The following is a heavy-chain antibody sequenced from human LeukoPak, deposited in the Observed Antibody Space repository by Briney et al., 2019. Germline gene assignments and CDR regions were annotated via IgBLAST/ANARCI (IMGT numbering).Heavy chain of an antibody. CDR3: ARDAFFCSSTSCYPYLYYFDY. CDR2: INPSGGST. D-gene: IGHD2-2*01. V-gene: IGHV1-46*01. Sequence: ASVKVSCKASGYTFTSYYMHWVRQAPGQGLEWMGIINPSGGSTSYAQKFQGRVTMTRDTSTSTVYMELSSLRSEDTAVYYCARDAFFCSSTSCYPYLYYFDYWGQGTLVTVSS. J-gene: IGHJ4*02. CDR1: GYTFTSYY.